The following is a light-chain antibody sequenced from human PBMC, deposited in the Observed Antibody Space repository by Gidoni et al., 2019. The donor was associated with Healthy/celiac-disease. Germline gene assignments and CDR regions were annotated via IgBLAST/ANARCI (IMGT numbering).Light chain of an antibody. CDR2: AAS. CDR3: QQLNSYPRT. Sequence: DIKVTQSPSVLSASVGDSVTITCRASHGISSYLAWYQQQPGKAPKLLIYAASTLQSGVPSRFSGSGSGTDFTLTISSLQPEDFATYYCQQLNSYPRTFGGGTKVEIK. J-gene: IGKJ4*01. CDR1: HGISSY. V-gene: IGKV1-9*01.